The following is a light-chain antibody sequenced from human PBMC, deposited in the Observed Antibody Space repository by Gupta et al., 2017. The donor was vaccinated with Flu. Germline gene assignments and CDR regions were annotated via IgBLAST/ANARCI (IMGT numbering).Light chain of an antibody. CDR3: QQAGS. V-gene: IGKV3-11*01. CDR1: QSVSSY. J-gene: IGKJ2*03. CDR2: DAS. Sequence: EIVLTQSPATLSLSPGERATLSCRASQSVSSYLAWYQQKPGQAPRLLIYDASNRATGIPARFSGSGSGTDFTRTISSIEPEDFAVYYCQQAGSFGQGTKLEIK.